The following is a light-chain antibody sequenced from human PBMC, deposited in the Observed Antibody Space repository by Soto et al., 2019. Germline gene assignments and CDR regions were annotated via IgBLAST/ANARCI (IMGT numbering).Light chain of an antibody. CDR1: QSVSSH. CDR3: QHYHGWPIT. J-gene: IGKJ5*01. V-gene: IGKV3-15*01. Sequence: EIVMTQSPATLSVSPGEGATVSCRASQSVSSHLAWYQHQPGQAPRLLFYDASSRATGIPARFSSSGSGTEFTLTISILQSEDFAVYYCQHYHGWPITFGQGTRLEIK. CDR2: DAS.